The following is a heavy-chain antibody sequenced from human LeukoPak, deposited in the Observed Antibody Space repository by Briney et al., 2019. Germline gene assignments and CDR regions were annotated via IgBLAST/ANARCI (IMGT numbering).Heavy chain of an antibody. D-gene: IGHD5-24*01. CDR3: ARGVRDGYNYDYYMDV. CDR1: GGSISSSSYY. CDR2: IYYSGST. V-gene: IGHV4-39*07. Sequence: SETLSLTCTVSGGSISSSSYYWGWIRQPPGKGLEWIGSIYYSGSTYYNPSLKSRVTISVDTSKNQFSLKLSSVTAADTAVYYCARGVRDGYNYDYYMDVWGKGTTVTVSS. J-gene: IGHJ6*03.